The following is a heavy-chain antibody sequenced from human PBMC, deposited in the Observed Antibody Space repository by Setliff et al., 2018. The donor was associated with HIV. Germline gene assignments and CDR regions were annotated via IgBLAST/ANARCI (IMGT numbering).Heavy chain of an antibody. J-gene: IGHJ6*03. Sequence: GGSLRLSCAVSGFTFTSYGMHWVRQAPGKGREWVAVIWYDGSYKYYADSVKGRFIISRDNSKNTLYLQMNSLRAEDTAVYYCARDKDYYDYSGYYYIYYYMDVWGKGTTVTVS. CDR3: ARDKDYYDYSGYYYIYYYMDV. V-gene: IGHV3-33*01. CDR1: GFTFTSYG. CDR2: IWYDGSYK. D-gene: IGHD3-22*01.